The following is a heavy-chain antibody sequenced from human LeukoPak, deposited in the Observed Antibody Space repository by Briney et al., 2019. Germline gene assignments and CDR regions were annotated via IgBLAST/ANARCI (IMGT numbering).Heavy chain of an antibody. CDR3: VRSIVGAALDS. CDR2: ITTDGSVT. Sequence: GGSLRLSCAASGFTFSSYWMHWVRQAPGKGLVWVSRITTDGSVTHYADSVKGRFTISRDNAKNSLYLQMNSLRAEDTAVYYCVRSIVGAALDSWGQGTLVTVSS. V-gene: IGHV3-74*01. CDR1: GFTFSSYW. J-gene: IGHJ4*02. D-gene: IGHD1-26*01.